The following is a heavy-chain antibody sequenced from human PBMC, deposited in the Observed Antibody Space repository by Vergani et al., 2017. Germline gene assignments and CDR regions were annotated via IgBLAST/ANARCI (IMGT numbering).Heavy chain of an antibody. D-gene: IGHD3-10*01. Sequence: EVQLVESGGGLVKPGGSLRLSCAASGFTFSNAWMSWVRQAPGKGLEWVGRIKSKTDGGTTDYAAPVKGRFTISRDDSKNTLYLQMNSLKTEDTAVYYCASPGVGWFGELLTYYYYYYGMDVWGQGTTVTVSS. V-gene: IGHV3-15*01. J-gene: IGHJ6*02. CDR3: ASPGVGWFGELLTYYYYYYGMDV. CDR1: GFTFSNAW. CDR2: IKSKTDGGTT.